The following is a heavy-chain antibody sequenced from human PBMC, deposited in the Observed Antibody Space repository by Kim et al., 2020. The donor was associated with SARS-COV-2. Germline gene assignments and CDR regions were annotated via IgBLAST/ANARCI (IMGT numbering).Heavy chain of an antibody. CDR3: AKGDFTAMGAKDY. V-gene: IGHV3-23*01. D-gene: IGHD5-18*01. Sequence: YPDSGKGRFTISRDNSENTLYLQMSSLRAGDTAVYYYAKGDFTAMGAKDYWGQGTLVTVSS. J-gene: IGHJ4*02.